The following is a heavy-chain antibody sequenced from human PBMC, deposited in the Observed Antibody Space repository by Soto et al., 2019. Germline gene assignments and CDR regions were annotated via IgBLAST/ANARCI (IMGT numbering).Heavy chain of an antibody. CDR2: LHHTGAI. CDR3: ADRHDGSGYAYDY. J-gene: IGHJ4*02. Sequence: SETLSLTCTVSGVSLNTAVHNWDWIRQPPGEGLEWLGGLHHTGAIFYNPSFRGRVSISFDTSKNQLSLTLTSMTAADTAVYYCADRHDGSGYAYDYWGQGTLVTVSS. CDR1: GVSLNTAVHN. D-gene: IGHD3-22*01. V-gene: IGHV4-39*01.